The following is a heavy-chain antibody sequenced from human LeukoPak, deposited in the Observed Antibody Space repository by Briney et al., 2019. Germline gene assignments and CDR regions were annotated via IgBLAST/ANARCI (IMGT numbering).Heavy chain of an antibody. V-gene: IGHV4-39*07. J-gene: IGHJ6*03. CDR2: IYYSGST. Sequence: SETLSLTCTVSGGSIRSSSYYWGWIRQPPGKGLEWIGTIYYSGSTYYNPSLKSLVTISVDTSKNQFSLKLSSVTAADTAVYYCARGYYYYYYYMDVWGKGTTVTVSS. CDR1: GGSIRSSSYY. CDR3: ARGYYYYYYYMDV.